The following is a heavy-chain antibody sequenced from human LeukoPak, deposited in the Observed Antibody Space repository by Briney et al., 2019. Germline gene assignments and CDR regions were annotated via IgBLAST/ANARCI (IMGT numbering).Heavy chain of an antibody. CDR1: GYTFTDYY. Sequence: ASVKVSCKASGYTFTDYYIHWVRQAPGQGLEWMGWINPNGGGTNYAQTFQGRVTMTWDPSTATVYMELSRLRSDDTAVYYCARDNHMTGTTCPDVWGKGTTVTVSS. CDR2: INPNGGGT. D-gene: IGHD1-7*01. CDR3: ARDNHMTGTTCPDV. V-gene: IGHV1-2*02. J-gene: IGHJ6*04.